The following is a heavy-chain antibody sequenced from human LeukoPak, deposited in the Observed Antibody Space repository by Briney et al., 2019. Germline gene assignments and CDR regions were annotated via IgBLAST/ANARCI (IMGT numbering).Heavy chain of an antibody. CDR2: IYYSGST. V-gene: IGHV4-59*01. CDR1: GGSISGYY. CDR3: ARDPVGSNWFDH. Sequence: SETLSLTCTVSGGSISGYYWSWLRQPPGKGLEWVGYIYYSGSTNFNPSLKTRVTISADTSKNQFSLKLTSVTAADTAVYYCARDPVGSNWFDHWGQGTLVTVSS. J-gene: IGHJ5*02. D-gene: IGHD3-10*01.